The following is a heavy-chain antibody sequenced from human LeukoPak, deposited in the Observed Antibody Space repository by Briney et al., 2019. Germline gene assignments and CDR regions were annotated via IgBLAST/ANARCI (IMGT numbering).Heavy chain of an antibody. Sequence: ASVKVSCKASGYTFTSYDINWVRQATGQGLEWMGWMNPNSGNTGYAQKFQGRVTMTRNTSISTAYMELSSLRSEDTAVYYCARIPTYWYDSSGYYSSWGQGTLVTVSS. D-gene: IGHD3-22*01. J-gene: IGHJ5*02. CDR1: GYTFTSYD. CDR2: MNPNSGNT. CDR3: ARIPTYWYDSSGYYSS. V-gene: IGHV1-8*01.